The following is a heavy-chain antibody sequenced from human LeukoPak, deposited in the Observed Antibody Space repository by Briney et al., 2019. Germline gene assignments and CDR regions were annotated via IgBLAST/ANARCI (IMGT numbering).Heavy chain of an antibody. CDR2: ISGSDGNT. CDR1: GFTFSSYA. CDR3: AKVLYYDYNFDY. V-gene: IGHV3-23*01. J-gene: IGHJ4*02. D-gene: IGHD3-22*01. Sequence: GASLRLSCAASGFTFSSYAMSWVRQAPGKGLEWVSTISGSDGNTYYADSVKGRFAISRDNSKNTLYLQMNSLRAEDTAVYYCAKVLYYDYNFDYWGQGTLVTVSS.